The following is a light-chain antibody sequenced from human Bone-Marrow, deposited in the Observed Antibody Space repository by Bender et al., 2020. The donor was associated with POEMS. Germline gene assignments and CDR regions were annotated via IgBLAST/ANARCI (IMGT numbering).Light chain of an antibody. CDR2: DDS. Sequence: SYVLTQPPSVSVAPGKTARITCGGNNIGTKNVHWYQQKPGQAPVLVVYDDSDRPSGIPERFSGSNSGNTAALTISRVEAGDEADYYCQTWDGSTDQGEFGGGTKVTVL. CDR3: QTWDGSTDQGE. CDR1: NIGTKN. V-gene: IGLV3-21*03. J-gene: IGLJ3*02.